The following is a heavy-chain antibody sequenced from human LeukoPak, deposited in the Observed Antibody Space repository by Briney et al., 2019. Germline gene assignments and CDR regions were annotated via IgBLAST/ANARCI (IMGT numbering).Heavy chain of an antibody. CDR2: IRYSGRT. V-gene: IGHV4-59*01. Sequence: PPETLSLTCTASDDSISRDFWTWIRQPPGKGLEWIGYIRYSGRTEYNPSLKSRVTISIQTSKNQFSLKLTSVTAAGTAIYYCARLPDVSGWPFDYWGQGILVTVSS. CDR3: ARLPDVSGWPFDY. CDR1: DDSISRDF. D-gene: IGHD6-19*01. J-gene: IGHJ4*02.